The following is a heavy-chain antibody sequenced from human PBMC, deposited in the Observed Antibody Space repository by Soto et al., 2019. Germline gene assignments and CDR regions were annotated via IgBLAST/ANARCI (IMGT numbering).Heavy chain of an antibody. Sequence: PGGSLRLSCAASGFSFCRYGMHWVRQAPGKGLEWVAVILYDGSSKYYADSVKGRFTISRDNSKNTLDLQMNSLRAEDTAVYYCAKDRSSGYSYYFEYWGQGTLVTVSS. CDR2: ILYDGSSK. J-gene: IGHJ4*02. D-gene: IGHD3-22*01. CDR1: GFSFCRYG. V-gene: IGHV3-30*18. CDR3: AKDRSSGYSYYFEY.